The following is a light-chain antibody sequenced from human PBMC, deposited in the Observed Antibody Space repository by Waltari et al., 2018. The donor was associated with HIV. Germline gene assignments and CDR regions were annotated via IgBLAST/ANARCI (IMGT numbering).Light chain of an antibody. J-gene: IGKJ2*01. Sequence: DIQLTQSPSTLSASVRGTAPITCRASQSISTWLAWYQQKPGKAPKVLIYKASTLECGAPSSFSGSGSGTEFTLTISSLHPDDFATYYCQQYHSYPYTFGQGTHVEIK. CDR1: QSISTW. CDR3: QQYHSYPYT. V-gene: IGKV1-5*03. CDR2: KAS.